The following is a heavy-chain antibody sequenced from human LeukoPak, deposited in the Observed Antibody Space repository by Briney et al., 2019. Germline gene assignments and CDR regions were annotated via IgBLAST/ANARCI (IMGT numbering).Heavy chain of an antibody. CDR2: ISAYNGNT. CDR3: AREYSSSWYAWFDP. V-gene: IGHV1-18*01. CDR1: GYTFTSYG. J-gene: IGHJ5*02. D-gene: IGHD6-13*01. Sequence: ASVKVSCKASGYTFTSYGISWVRQAPGQGLEWVGWISAYNGNTNYAQKLQGRVTMTTDTSTSTAYMELRSLRSDDTAVYYCAREYSSSWYAWFDPWGQGTLVTVSS.